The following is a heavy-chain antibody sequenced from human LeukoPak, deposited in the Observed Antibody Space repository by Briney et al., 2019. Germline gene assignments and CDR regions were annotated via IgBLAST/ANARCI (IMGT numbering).Heavy chain of an antibody. J-gene: IGHJ3*02. CDR1: GGTFSSYA. Sequence: ASVKVSCTASGGTFSSYAISWVRQAPGQGLEWMGRIIPILGIANYAQKFQGRVTITADKSTSTAYMELSSLRSEDTAVYYCARDSSGWYPGAFDIWGQGTMVTVSS. CDR2: IIPILGIA. V-gene: IGHV1-69*04. D-gene: IGHD6-19*01. CDR3: ARDSSGWYPGAFDI.